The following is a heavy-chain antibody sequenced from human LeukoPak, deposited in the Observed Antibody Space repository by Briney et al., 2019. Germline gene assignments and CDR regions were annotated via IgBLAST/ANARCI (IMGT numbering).Heavy chain of an antibody. CDR2: MNPNSGNT. CDR1: GYTFTSYD. J-gene: IGHJ6*03. Sequence: ASVKVSCKASGYTFTSYDINWVRQATGQGLEWMGWMNPNSGNTGYALKFQGRVTITRNASISTAYMELGSLRSEDTAVYYCARAYYYYYYMDVWGKGTTVTVSS. CDR3: ARAYYYYYYMDV. V-gene: IGHV1-8*03.